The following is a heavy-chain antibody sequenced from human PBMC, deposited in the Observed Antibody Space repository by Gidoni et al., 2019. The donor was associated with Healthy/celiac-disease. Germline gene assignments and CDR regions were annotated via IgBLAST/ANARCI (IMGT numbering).Heavy chain of an antibody. J-gene: IGHJ4*02. CDR1: GGSISGGSYY. CDR3: ARANFQILTGYLFDY. V-gene: IGHV4-30-4*01. CDR2: IHYSGST. Sequence: QVQLQESGPGLVKPSQTLSLTCTVSGGSISGGSYYWSWTRQPPGKGLGWIGYIHYSGSTYYNPSLKSRVAISVATSKNQFSLKLSSVTAADTAVYYCARANFQILTGYLFDYWGQGTLVTVSS. D-gene: IGHD3-9*01.